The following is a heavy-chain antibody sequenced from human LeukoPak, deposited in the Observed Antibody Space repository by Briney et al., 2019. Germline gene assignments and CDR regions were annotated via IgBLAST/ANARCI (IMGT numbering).Heavy chain of an antibody. CDR3: ARAGYYDSSAAFDI. CDR1: GGTFSSYA. J-gene: IGHJ3*02. CDR2: IIPIFGTA. Sequence: ASVKVSCKASGGTFSSYAISWVRQAPGQGLEWMGGIIPIFGTANYAQKFQGRVTITADESTSTAYMELSSLRSEDTAVYYCARAGYYDSSAAFDIWGQGTMVTVSS. D-gene: IGHD3-22*01. V-gene: IGHV1-69*01.